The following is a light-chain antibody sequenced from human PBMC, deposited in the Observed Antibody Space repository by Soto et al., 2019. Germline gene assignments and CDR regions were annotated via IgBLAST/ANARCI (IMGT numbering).Light chain of an antibody. Sequence: QSALTQPPSASGSPGQSVTISCTGTSSVVGGYNYVSWYQQHPGKVPKLMVYEVNKRPSGVPDRFSGSKSGNTASLTVSGLQAEDEADYYCTSYAGGNNVFGTGTKLTVL. V-gene: IGLV2-8*01. J-gene: IGLJ1*01. CDR2: EVN. CDR1: SSVVGGYNY. CDR3: TSYAGGNNV.